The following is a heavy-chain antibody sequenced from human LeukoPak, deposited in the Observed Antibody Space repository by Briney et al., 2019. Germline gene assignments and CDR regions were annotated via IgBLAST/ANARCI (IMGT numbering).Heavy chain of an antibody. J-gene: IGHJ4*02. CDR3: ARGEQYGSGTVQFDY. CDR1: GGSISSSNW. Sequence: PSETLSLTCAVSGGSISSSNWWSWVRQPPGKGLEWIGEIHHSGSTNYNPSLKSRVTISVDKSKNQFSLSLTSVTAADTAVYYCARGEQYGSGTVQFDYWGQGTLVTVSS. V-gene: IGHV4-4*02. D-gene: IGHD3-10*01. CDR2: IHHSGST.